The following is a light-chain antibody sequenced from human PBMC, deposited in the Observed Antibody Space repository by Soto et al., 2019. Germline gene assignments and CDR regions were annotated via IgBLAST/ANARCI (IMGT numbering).Light chain of an antibody. CDR1: QSISIW. J-gene: IGKJ1*01. CDR3: QQYTSSPQT. CDR2: RAS. V-gene: IGKV1-5*03. Sequence: DIPMTQSPSTLSASVGDGVTITCRASQSISIWLAWYQHKPGIAPKLLIYRASYIKSGVPSRFSGSGSGTECTLTISSLQPDDFATYYCQQYTSSPQTFGEGTKVDIK.